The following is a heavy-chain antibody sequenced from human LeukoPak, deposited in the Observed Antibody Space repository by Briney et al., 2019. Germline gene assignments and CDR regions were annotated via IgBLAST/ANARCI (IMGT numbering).Heavy chain of an antibody. Sequence: ASVKVSCKASGYTFTSYAMHWVRQAPGQRLEWMGWINAGNGNTKYSQKFQGRVTITRDTSASTAYMKLSSLRSEDTAVYYCARDCLRRAAACLYYWGQGTLVTVSS. V-gene: IGHV1-3*01. CDR2: INAGNGNT. D-gene: IGHD6-13*01. CDR1: GYTFTSYA. J-gene: IGHJ4*02. CDR3: ARDCLRRAAACLYY.